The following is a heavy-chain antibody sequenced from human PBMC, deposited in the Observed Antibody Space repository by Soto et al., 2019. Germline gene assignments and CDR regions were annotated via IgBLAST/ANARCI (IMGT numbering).Heavy chain of an antibody. D-gene: IGHD6-13*01. CDR1: GGSIGGGGYY. Sequence: SETMSVTCTVSGGSIGGGGYYWSWIRQHPGKGLEWIGYIYYSGSTYYNPSLKSRVTISVDTSKNQFSLKLSSVTAADTAVYYCARSYSSSGPDAFDIWGQGTMVTVSS. CDR2: IYYSGST. CDR3: ARSYSSSGPDAFDI. J-gene: IGHJ3*02. V-gene: IGHV4-31*03.